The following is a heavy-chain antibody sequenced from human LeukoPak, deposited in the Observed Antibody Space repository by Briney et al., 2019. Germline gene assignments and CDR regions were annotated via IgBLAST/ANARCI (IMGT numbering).Heavy chain of an antibody. CDR3: ALIAAAGFSGAHHDAFDI. CDR1: GYTFTSYG. J-gene: IGHJ3*02. D-gene: IGHD6-13*01. V-gene: IGHV1-18*01. Sequence: GASVKVSCKASGYTFTSYGISWVRQAPGQGLEWMGWISAYNGNTNYAQKLQGRVTMTTDTSTSTAYMELRSLRSDDTAVYYCALIAAAGFSGAHHDAFDIWGQGTMVTVSS. CDR2: ISAYNGNT.